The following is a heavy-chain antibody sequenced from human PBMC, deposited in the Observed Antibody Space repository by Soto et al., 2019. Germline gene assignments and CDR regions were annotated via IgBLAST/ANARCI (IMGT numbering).Heavy chain of an antibody. D-gene: IGHD3-3*01. CDR2: IKGDESST. J-gene: IGHJ4*02. CDR1: GFTFSSYW. CDR3: ARGAFGAYYFDA. Sequence: GGSLRLSCAASGFTFSSYWMHWVRQAPGKGLEWVSRIKGDESSTNYADSVNGRFTISRDNAKNTFYLQMNSLTTEDTAVYYCARGAFGAYYFDARGQGTLVTVSS. V-gene: IGHV3-74*01.